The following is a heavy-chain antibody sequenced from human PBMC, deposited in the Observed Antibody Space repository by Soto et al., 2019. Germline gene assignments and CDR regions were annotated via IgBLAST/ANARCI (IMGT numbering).Heavy chain of an antibody. V-gene: IGHV4-30-4*01. Sequence: PSETLSLTCTVSGGSISSGDYYWSWIRQPPGKGLEWIGYIYYSGSTYYNPSLKSRVTISVDTSKNQFSLKLSSVTAADTAVYYCARGGSSIQLWLYYYYYGMDVWGQGTTVTVS. CDR2: IYYSGST. CDR3: ARGGSSIQLWLYYYYYGMDV. D-gene: IGHD5-18*01. CDR1: GGSISSGDYY. J-gene: IGHJ6*02.